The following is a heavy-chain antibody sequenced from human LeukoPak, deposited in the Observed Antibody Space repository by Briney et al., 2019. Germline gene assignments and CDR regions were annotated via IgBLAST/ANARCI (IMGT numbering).Heavy chain of an antibody. Sequence: GGSLRLSCAASGFTLSSYGMTWVRQAPGKGLEWVSVINDGGSSTFYADSVKGRFTISRDNSKNTLYLQMSGLRAEDTAVYYCARSLKWNLVGFDHWGQGTLVIVSS. D-gene: IGHD1-1*01. CDR2: INDGGSST. J-gene: IGHJ4*02. V-gene: IGHV3-23*03. CDR1: GFTLSSYG. CDR3: ARSLKWNLVGFDH.